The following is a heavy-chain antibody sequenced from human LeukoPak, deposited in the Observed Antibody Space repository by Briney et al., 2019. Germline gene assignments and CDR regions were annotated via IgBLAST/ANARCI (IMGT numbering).Heavy chain of an antibody. J-gene: IGHJ3*02. D-gene: IGHD2-21*02. Sequence: GESLKISCKGSGYSFTSYWIGWVRQMPGKGLEWMGIIYPGDSDTRYSPSFQGQVTISADKSISTAYLQWSSLKASDTAMYYCARYFEEAYCGGDCPPGDAFGIWGQGTMVTVSS. CDR1: GYSFTSYW. V-gene: IGHV5-51*01. CDR2: IYPGDSDT. CDR3: ARYFEEAYCGGDCPPGDAFGI.